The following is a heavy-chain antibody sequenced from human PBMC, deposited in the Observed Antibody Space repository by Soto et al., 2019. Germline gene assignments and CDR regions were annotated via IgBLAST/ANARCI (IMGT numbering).Heavy chain of an antibody. CDR2: ISANGGRA. Sequence: PVGSLRLSCAASGFTFASHAMSWVRQAPGKGLEWVSGISANGGRANYADSVKGRFSLSRDNSKNTMFLQMDSLTAEDTAIYYCARGGRAMGGKGEFRHWGQGTLVTVAS. V-gene: IGHV3-23*01. CDR1: GFTFASHA. J-gene: IGHJ1*01. D-gene: IGHD6-19*01. CDR3: ARGGRAMGGKGEFRH.